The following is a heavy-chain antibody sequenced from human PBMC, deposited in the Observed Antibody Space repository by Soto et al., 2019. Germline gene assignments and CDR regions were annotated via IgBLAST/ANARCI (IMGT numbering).Heavy chain of an antibody. V-gene: IGHV4-34*01. CDR2: INHSGST. D-gene: IGHD6-19*01. CDR1: GGSFSGYY. CDR3: ARGVAAVVTSYFDY. J-gene: IGHJ4*02. Sequence: SETLSLTCAVYGGSFSGYYWSWIRQPPGKGLEWIGEINHSGSTNYNPSLKSRVTISVDTSKNQFSLKLSSVTAADTAVYYCARGVAAVVTSYFDYWGQGTLVTVSS.